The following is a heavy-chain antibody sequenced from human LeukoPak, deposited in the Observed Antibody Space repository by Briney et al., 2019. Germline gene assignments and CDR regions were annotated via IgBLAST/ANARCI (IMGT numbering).Heavy chain of an antibody. V-gene: IGHV3-23*01. D-gene: IGHD6-13*01. CDR2: ISGSGGST. CDR3: AKDRSSSCRTLYNWFDP. CDR1: GFTFSSYA. J-gene: IGHJ5*02. Sequence: GGSLRLSRAASGFTFSSYAMSWVRQAPGKGLEWVSAISGSGGSTYYADSVKGRFTISRDNSKNTLYLQMNSLRAEDTAVYYCAKDRSSSCRTLYNWFDPWGQGTLVTVSS.